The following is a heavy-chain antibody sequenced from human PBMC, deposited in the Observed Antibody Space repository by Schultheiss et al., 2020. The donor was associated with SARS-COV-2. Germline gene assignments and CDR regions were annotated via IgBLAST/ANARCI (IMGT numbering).Heavy chain of an antibody. CDR2: IWYDGDGNNR. Sequence: GGSLRLSCAASGFTFSSYAMHWVRQAPGKGLEWVAVIWYDGDGNNRYYRDSVKGRFTISRDNSKNTLYLQMNSLRVEDTAVYYCARDRDYYYMDVWGKGTTVTVSS. CDR3: ARDRDYYYMDV. J-gene: IGHJ6*03. CDR1: GFTFSSYA. V-gene: IGHV3-30*07.